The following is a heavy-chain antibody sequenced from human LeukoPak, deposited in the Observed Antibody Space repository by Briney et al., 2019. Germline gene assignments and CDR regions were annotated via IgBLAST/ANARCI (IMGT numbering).Heavy chain of an antibody. CDR2: INTDGNTR. Sequence: GGSLRLSCATSGFTFSTSWMHWVRQAPGKGLVWVSRINTDGNTRDYADSVKGRFTISRDNAKNTLYLQMNILGAEDTAVYYCVRDMGYYDKVWGQGTLVTVSS. D-gene: IGHD3-22*01. CDR3: VRDMGYYDKV. V-gene: IGHV3-74*01. J-gene: IGHJ4*02. CDR1: GFTFSTSW.